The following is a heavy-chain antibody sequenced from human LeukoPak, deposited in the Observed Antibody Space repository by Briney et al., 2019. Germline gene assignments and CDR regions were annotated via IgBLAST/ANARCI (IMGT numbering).Heavy chain of an antibody. CDR3: ARRAPYSYEWSTLDY. V-gene: IGHV4-59*08. D-gene: IGHD5-18*01. J-gene: IGHJ4*02. CDR1: GASIRTYY. Sequence: SQTLSLTCTVSGASIRTYYWSWIRQPPGKGLEWIGYTHYSGSTNYNPSLKSRVTISVDTSKNQFSLKLSSVTAADTAVYYCARRAPYSYEWSTLDYWGQGTLVTVSS. CDR2: THYSGST.